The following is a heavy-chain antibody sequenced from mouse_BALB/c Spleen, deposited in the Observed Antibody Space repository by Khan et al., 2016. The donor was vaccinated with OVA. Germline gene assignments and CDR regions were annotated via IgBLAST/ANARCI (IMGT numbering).Heavy chain of an antibody. J-gene: IGHJ1*01. Sequence: QVQLQQPGAELVKPGTSVKLSCKASGYNFTSYWINWVKLRPGQGLEWIGDIYPGSGSTNYNEKFKSKAALAVDTSSSTAYMQLSSLASEDSTLYYCARRSDSGTRNFDVWGAGTTVTFSS. V-gene: IGHV1-55*01. CDR3: ARRSDSGTRNFDV. CDR2: IYPGSGST. CDR1: GYNFTSYW. D-gene: IGHD1-1*01.